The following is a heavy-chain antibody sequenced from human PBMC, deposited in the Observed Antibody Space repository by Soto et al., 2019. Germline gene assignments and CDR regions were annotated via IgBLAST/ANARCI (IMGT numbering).Heavy chain of an antibody. CDR3: ARDRWKTTNECYMDV. CDR2: INPNTGST. J-gene: IGHJ6*03. D-gene: IGHD1-7*01. Sequence: ASVKVSCKASGYTFSAYYMHWVRQAPGQGLEWMGWINPNTGSTNYAQKFQDWVTMTTDTSMSTAYMELRRLRSDDTAVYYCARDRWKTTNECYMDVWGKGTTVTVSS. CDR1: GYTFSAYY. V-gene: IGHV1-2*04.